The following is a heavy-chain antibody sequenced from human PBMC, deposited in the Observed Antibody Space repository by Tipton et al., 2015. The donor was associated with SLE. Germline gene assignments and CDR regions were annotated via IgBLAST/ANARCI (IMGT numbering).Heavy chain of an antibody. CDR1: GGSISSYY. V-gene: IGHV4-59*12. CDR2: IYYSGST. D-gene: IGHD3-22*01. CDR3: ARAPGDSSGFFDY. Sequence: TLSLTCTVSGGSISSYYWSWIRQPPGKGLEWIGYIYYSGSTNYNPSLKSRVTISVDTSKNQFSLKLSSVTAADTAVYYCARAPGDSSGFFDYWGQGTLVTVSS. J-gene: IGHJ4*02.